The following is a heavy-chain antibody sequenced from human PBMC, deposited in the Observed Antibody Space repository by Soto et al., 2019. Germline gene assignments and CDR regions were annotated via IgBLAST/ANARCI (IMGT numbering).Heavy chain of an antibody. J-gene: IGHJ4*02. CDR2: INGPST. CDR3: VRDSGDSSSLGDY. CDR1: GFTFDNYP. D-gene: IGHD6-13*01. Sequence: GGSLRLSCAASGFTFDNYPMTWVRQAPGRGLEWVSAINGPSTYYADSVKGRFTISRDNSKNTLYLQMNSLRVEDTAVYYCVRDSGDSSSLGDYWGQGTLVTVSS. V-gene: IGHV3-23*01.